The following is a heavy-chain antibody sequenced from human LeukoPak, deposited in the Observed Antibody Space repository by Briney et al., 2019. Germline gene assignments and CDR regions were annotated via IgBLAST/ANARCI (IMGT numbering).Heavy chain of an antibody. CDR1: GFTFSSYD. V-gene: IGHV3-23*01. J-gene: IGHJ4*02. CDR2: ITYSSGYT. D-gene: IGHD3-10*01. Sequence: GGSLRLSCAASGFTFSSYDMSWVRQAPGKGLEWVSGITYSSGYTYYADSVKGRFTISRDNSKNTLYLQMNSLRAEDTAVYYCAKAGDQGYEAPWLWGQGTLVTVSS. CDR3: AKAGDQGYEAPWL.